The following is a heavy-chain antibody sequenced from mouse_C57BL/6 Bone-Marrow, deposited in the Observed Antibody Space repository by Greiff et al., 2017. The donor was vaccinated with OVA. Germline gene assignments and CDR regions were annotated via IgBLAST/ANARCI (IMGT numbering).Heavy chain of an antibody. Sequence: QVQLQQPGAELVRPGSSVKLSCKASGYTFTSYWMHWVKQRPIQGFEWIGNIDPSDSETHYNQKFKDKATLTVDKSSSTAYMQLSSLTSEDSAVYYCARNGDYSPFDYWGQGTTLTVSS. CDR1: GYTFTSYW. D-gene: IGHD2-12*01. CDR3: ARNGDYSPFDY. V-gene: IGHV1-52*01. CDR2: IDPSDSET. J-gene: IGHJ2*01.